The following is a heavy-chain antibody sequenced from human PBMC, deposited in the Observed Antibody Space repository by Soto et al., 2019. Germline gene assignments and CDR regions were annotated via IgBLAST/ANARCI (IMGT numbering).Heavy chain of an antibody. CDR2: INPSGGST. V-gene: IGHV1-46*01. CDR3: ARDRGYCSGGSCPRSYYYYGMDV. Sequence: ASVKVSCKASGYTFTSHYMHWVRQAPGQGLEWMGIINPSGGSTSYAQKFQGRVTMTRDTSTSTVYMELSSLRSEDTAVYYCARDRGYCSGGSCPRSYYYYGMDVWGQGTTVTVSS. CDR1: GYTFTSHY. J-gene: IGHJ6*02. D-gene: IGHD2-15*01.